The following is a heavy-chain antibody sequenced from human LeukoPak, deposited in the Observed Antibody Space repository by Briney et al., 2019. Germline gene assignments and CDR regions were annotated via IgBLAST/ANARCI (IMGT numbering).Heavy chain of an antibody. J-gene: IGHJ4*02. Sequence: KPSETLSLTCTVSGVSISSSTYYWGWIRQPPGKGREWIGNIYYSGNTYYNPALKSRVTISVDTSKNQFSLKLRSVTATDTAVYYCARDLAYGNCDYWGQGTLVTVSS. CDR2: IYYSGNT. D-gene: IGHD3-10*01. CDR3: ARDLAYGNCDY. CDR1: GVSISSSTYY. V-gene: IGHV4-39*02.